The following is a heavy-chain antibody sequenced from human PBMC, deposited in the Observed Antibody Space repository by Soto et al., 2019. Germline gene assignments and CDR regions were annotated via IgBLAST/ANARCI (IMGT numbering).Heavy chain of an antibody. J-gene: IGHJ4*02. CDR1: GGSFSGYY. CDR3: ARGISMTVGLQGDGPGNPYLDS. D-gene: IGHD3-22*01. CDR2: INDGGRT. V-gene: IGHV4-34*01. Sequence: PSETLSLTCAVYGGSFSGYYWSWIRQSPERGLEWIGEINDGGRTNQNPSLKSRVTTSVDTSKNQFSLKLKSVTAADTAVYYCARGISMTVGLQGDGPGNPYLDSWGLGTLVTVSS.